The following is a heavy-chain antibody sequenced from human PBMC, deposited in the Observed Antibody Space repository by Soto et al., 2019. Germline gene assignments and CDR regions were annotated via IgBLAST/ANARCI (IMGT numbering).Heavy chain of an antibody. D-gene: IGHD2-15*01. CDR2: ISYSGSS. Sequence: SETLSLTGTVSGGSNIRDGYDCTWVRQNPGKGMQWIAYISYSGSSYSNTSLKSRVTISADTSKNQFSLRLTSVTAADTAVYFSSSASPARSAYLWVEGSMGTDSS. CDR1: GGSNIRDGYD. V-gene: IGHV4-31*03. CDR3: SSASPARSAYL. J-gene: IGHJ4*02.